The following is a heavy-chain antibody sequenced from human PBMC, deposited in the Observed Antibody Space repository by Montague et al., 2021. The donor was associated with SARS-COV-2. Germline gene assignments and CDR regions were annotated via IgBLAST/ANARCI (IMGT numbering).Heavy chain of an antibody. Sequence: SETLSLTCTVSGGGSISSSHWWSWVRQPPGKGLEWIGEIYYDGSTNYNPSLKSRLIISVDKSKNQFSLKLSSVTAADKAVYYCARFTSTGSGSYYIFDYWGQGTHVTVSS. CDR3: ARFTSTGSGSYYIFDY. V-gene: IGHV4-4*02. J-gene: IGHJ4*02. D-gene: IGHD1-26*01. CDR1: GGGSISSSHW. CDR2: IYYDGST.